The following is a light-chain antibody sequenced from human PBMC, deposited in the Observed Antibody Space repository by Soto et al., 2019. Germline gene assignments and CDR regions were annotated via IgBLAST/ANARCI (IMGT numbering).Light chain of an antibody. V-gene: IGLV2-14*03. CDR1: SSDVGGYNY. CDR3: SSYTTTSPRVV. CDR2: DVS. J-gene: IGLJ2*01. Sequence: QSALTQPASVSGSPGQSITFSCTGTSSDVGGYNYVSWYQQYPGKAPKVLIYDVSNRPSGVSNRFSGSKSGNTASLTISGLQLEDEADYYCSSYTTTSPRVVFGGGTKLTVL.